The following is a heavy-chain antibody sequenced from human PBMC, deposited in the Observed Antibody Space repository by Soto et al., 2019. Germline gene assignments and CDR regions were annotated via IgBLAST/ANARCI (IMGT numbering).Heavy chain of an antibody. CDR1: AFTFDDYT. V-gene: IGHV3-43*01. CDR2: ISWDGGTT. CDR3: VKDRGGHTYYEIDY. Sequence: GGSLRLSCAASAFTFDDYTMHWVRQAPGKGLEWVSLISWDGGTTYYADSVKGRFTISRDNSKNSLYLQMSSLRTEDTALYYCVKDRGGHTYYEIDYWGQGTLVTVSS. J-gene: IGHJ4*02. D-gene: IGHD1-26*01.